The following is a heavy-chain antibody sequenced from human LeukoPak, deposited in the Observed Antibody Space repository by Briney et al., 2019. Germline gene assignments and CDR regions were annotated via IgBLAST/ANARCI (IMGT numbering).Heavy chain of an antibody. J-gene: IGHJ4*02. CDR2: IYPAESDA. Sequence: GEPLKISCKSSGYIFSDYWIGWVRQTPGKVLQWVAVIYPAESDARYSPPFQGHATIPVDTSISTAYLQWNNLKASDTAIYYCPRGKAWKAYWRQGTLVTVSS. V-gene: IGHV5-51*01. CDR1: GYIFSDYW. CDR3: PRGKAWKAY. D-gene: IGHD1-1*01.